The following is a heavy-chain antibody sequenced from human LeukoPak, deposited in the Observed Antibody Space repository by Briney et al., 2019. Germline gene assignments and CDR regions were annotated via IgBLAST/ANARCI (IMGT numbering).Heavy chain of an antibody. V-gene: IGHV3-30*18. CDR2: IPYDGSNK. CDR1: GFTFSSYG. CDR3: AKDLEVSEWELTGIDY. D-gene: IGHD3-3*01. J-gene: IGHJ4*02. Sequence: PGGSLRLSCAASGFTFSSYGMHWVRQAPGKGLEWVAVIPYDGSNKYYADSVKGRLTISRDNSKNTLYLQMNSLRAEDAAVYYCAKDLEVSEWELTGIDYWGQGTLVTVSS.